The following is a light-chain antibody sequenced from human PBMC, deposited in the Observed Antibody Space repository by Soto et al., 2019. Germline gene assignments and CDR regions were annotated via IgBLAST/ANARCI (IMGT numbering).Light chain of an antibody. CDR1: QRLSASD. Sequence: IALWPSPGTLSLSPXXXXXXXXXXXQRLSASDLAWSQQKPGQPPKFLIYGVYXXATGIPDRFSGSGSGTDFTLTISRLEPEDFAVYHCQQYGSXXXXTFGQGTRPEI. CDR2: GVY. V-gene: IGKV3-20*01. J-gene: IGKJ5*01. CDR3: QQYGSXXXXT.